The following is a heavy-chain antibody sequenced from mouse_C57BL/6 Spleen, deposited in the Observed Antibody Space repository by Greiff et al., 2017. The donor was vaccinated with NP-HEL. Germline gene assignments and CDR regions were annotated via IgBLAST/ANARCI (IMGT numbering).Heavy chain of an antibody. CDR2: INPSSGYT. D-gene: IGHD1-1*01. CDR3: ARELRGFNAMEY. Sequence: VQLQQSGAELARPGASVKMSCKASGYTFTSSTMHWVKQRPGQGLEWIGYINPSSGYTKYNQKFKDKATLTADKSSSTAYMQLSSLTSEDSAVYYCARELRGFNAMEYGGQGTPVTVSS. V-gene: IGHV1-4*01. J-gene: IGHJ4*01. CDR1: GYTFTSST.